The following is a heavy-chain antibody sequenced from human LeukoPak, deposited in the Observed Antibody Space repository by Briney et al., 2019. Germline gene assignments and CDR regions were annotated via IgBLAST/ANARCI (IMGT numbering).Heavy chain of an antibody. Sequence: GGSLRLSCAASGFTFTNAWMSWFRQAPGKGLEWVGLIKSKTDGGTTYYAAPVKGRFTISRDDSKNTLDLQMNSLRAEDTAVYYCAKAPCSGGSCYSFDPWGQGTLVTVSS. D-gene: IGHD2-15*01. CDR3: AKAPCSGGSCYSFDP. J-gene: IGHJ5*02. CDR2: IKSKTDGGTT. CDR1: GFTFTNAW. V-gene: IGHV3-15*01.